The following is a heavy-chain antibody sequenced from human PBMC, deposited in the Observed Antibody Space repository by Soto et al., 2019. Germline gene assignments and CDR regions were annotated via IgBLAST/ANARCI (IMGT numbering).Heavy chain of an antibody. Sequence: QVQLVESGGGVVQPGGSLTLSCAASGLTLSNYGMHWVRQAPGKGLDWVALLSHDEKLITYGDSVRGRFSISRDSAKNTLFLQMNNLRPEDTAMYYCAKELDAFDVWGQGTMVIVSS. V-gene: IGHV3-30*18. J-gene: IGHJ3*01. CDR1: GLTLSNYG. D-gene: IGHD3-3*01. CDR3: AKELDAFDV. CDR2: LSHDEKLI.